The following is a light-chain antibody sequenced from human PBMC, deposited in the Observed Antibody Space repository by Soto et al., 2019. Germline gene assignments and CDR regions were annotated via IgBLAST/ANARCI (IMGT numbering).Light chain of an antibody. CDR2: KAS. CDR3: KQYNDNWT. Sequence: DIQMTQSPSTLSASVGDRVTITCRASQSINSWLAWYQQKPGTAPKLLNYKASTLQSGVPSKFSGSGSGTEFTLSIISLQPDDSATYYCKQYNDNWTFGQGTKVDIK. J-gene: IGKJ1*01. CDR1: QSINSW. V-gene: IGKV1-5*03.